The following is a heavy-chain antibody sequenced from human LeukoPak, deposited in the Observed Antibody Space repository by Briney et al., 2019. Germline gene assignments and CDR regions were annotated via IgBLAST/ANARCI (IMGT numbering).Heavy chain of an antibody. Sequence: GGSLRLSCAASGFTFSSYEMNWVRQAPGKGLEWVSYISSSGSTIYYADSVKGRFTISRDNAKNSLYLQMNSLRAEDTAVYYCARDGYCSVGSCYDYWGQGTLVTVSS. CDR2: ISSSGSTI. D-gene: IGHD2-15*01. V-gene: IGHV3-48*03. J-gene: IGHJ4*02. CDR3: ARDGYCSVGSCYDY. CDR1: GFTFSSYE.